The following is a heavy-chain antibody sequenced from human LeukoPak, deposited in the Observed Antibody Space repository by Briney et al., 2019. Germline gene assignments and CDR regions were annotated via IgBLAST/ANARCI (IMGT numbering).Heavy chain of an antibody. Sequence: SQTLSLTCAISGDSVSSNSAAWNWIRQSPSRGLEWLGRTYYRSKWYNDYAVSVKSRITINPDTSKNQFSLQLNSVTPEDTAVYYCARVVSGTSTVTTIYAFDIWGQGTTVIVSS. V-gene: IGHV6-1*01. CDR3: ARVVSGTSTVTTIYAFDI. CDR2: TYYRSKWYN. J-gene: IGHJ3*02. D-gene: IGHD4-17*01. CDR1: GDSVSSNSAA.